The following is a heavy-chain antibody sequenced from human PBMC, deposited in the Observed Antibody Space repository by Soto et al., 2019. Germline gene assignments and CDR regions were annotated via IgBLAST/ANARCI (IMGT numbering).Heavy chain of an antibody. CDR1: GFTFSSDD. J-gene: IGHJ6*03. V-gene: IGHV3-13*01. CDR3: ARDKMGDVGYCTNGVCPHTNYYYYYYMDV. D-gene: IGHD2-8*01. Sequence: GGSLRLSCAASGFTFSSDDMHWVRQATGKGLEWVSAIGTAGDTYYPGSVKGRFTISRENAKNSLYLQMNSLRAGDTAVYYCARDKMGDVGYCTNGVCPHTNYYYYYYMDVWGKGTTVTAP. CDR2: IGTAGDT.